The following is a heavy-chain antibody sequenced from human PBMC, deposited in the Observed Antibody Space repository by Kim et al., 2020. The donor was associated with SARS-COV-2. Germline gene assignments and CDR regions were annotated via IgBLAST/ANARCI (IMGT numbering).Heavy chain of an antibody. D-gene: IGHD3-3*01. CDR3: ARELTIFGVVITGTYYYYYGMDV. J-gene: IGHJ6*02. Sequence: GGSLRLSCAASGFTFSSYWMSWVRQAPGKGLEWVANIKQDGSEKYYVDSVKGRFTISRDNAKNSLYLQMNSLRAEDTAVYYCARELTIFGVVITGTYYYYYGMDVWGQGTTVTVSS. CDR1: GFTFSSYW. V-gene: IGHV3-7*01. CDR2: IKQDGSEK.